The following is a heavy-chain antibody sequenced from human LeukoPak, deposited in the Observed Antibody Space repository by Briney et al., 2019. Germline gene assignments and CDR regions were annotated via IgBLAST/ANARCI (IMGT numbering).Heavy chain of an antibody. Sequence: PGGSLRLSCAASGFTFSNYGIHWVRQAPGKGLEWVAVMWYDGTNKYYADSVKGRFTISRDNSKNTLYLQLNSLRAEDTAVYYCAKAGGRAQTPFDPW. V-gene: IGHV3-33*06. CDR2: MWYDGTNK. CDR1: GFTFSNYG. J-gene: IGHJ5*02. CDR3: AKAGGRAQTPFDP. D-gene: IGHD2-15*01.